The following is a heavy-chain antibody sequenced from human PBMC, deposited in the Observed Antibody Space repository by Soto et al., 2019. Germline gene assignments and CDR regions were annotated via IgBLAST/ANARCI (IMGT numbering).Heavy chain of an antibody. CDR3: ARGKSAKTACAGTVVLDP. CDR1: GDSISSGGLS. V-gene: IGHV4-30-2*06. J-gene: IGHJ5*02. D-gene: IGHD6-13*01. CDR2: IYYPGLT. Sequence: QLQLQESGSGLLKPSQTLSLNCSVSGDSISSGGLSWNWLRQSPGRGLEWIGYIYYPGLTYYNPSLEWRVPISLDTPETHVSVSVFCVSAGVAGVYFCARGKSAKTACAGTVVLDPWPARTLVPV.